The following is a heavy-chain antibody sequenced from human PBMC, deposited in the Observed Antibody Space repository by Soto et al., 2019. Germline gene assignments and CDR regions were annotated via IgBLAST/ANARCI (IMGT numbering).Heavy chain of an antibody. J-gene: IGHJ6*02. V-gene: IGHV2-5*02. CDR1: GFSLSTSGVG. CDR2: IYWDDDK. D-gene: IGHD4-4*01. CDR3: AHQLQYTIYYYYYGMDV. Sequence: GSGPTLVNPTQTLTLTCTFSGFSLSTSGVGVGWIRQPPGKALEWLALIYWDDDKRYSPSLKSRLTITKDTSKNQVVLTMTNMDPVDTATYYCAHQLQYTIYYYYYGMDVWGQGTTVTVSS.